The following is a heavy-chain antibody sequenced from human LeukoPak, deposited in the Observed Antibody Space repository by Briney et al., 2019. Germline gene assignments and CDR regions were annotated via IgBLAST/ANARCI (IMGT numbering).Heavy chain of an antibody. J-gene: IGHJ4*02. V-gene: IGHV4-59*01. D-gene: IGHD3-10*01. CDR1: GGSISSYY. CDR2: IYYSGST. CDR3: AIERVRGSGVIDY. Sequence: SETLSLTCTVSGGSISSYYWSWIRQPPGKGLEWIGYIYYSGSTNYNPSLKSRVTISVDTSKNQFSLKLSSVTAADTAVYYCAIERVRGSGVIDYWGQGTLVTVSS.